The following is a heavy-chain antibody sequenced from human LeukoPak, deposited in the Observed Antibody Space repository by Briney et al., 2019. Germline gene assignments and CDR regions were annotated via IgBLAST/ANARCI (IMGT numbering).Heavy chain of an antibody. CDR2: IIPILGIA. V-gene: IGHV1-69*04. Sequence: PGGSLRLSCAASGFTFSSYAISWVRQAPGQGLEWMGRIIPILGIANYAQKFQGRVTITADKSTSTAYMELSSLRSEDTAVYYCTRQESVWSGYRFDYWGQGTLVTVSS. J-gene: IGHJ4*02. CDR3: TRQESVWSGYRFDY. CDR1: GFTFSSYA. D-gene: IGHD3-3*01.